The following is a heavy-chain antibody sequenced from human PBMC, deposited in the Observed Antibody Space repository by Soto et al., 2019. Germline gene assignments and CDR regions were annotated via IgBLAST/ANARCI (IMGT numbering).Heavy chain of an antibody. J-gene: IGHJ4*02. Sequence: ASETLSLTCIVSGGSISSYYWSWIRQPPERRLEWIGYISYSGSTDYNPSLKSRVTISVDTSKNQFSLKLSSVTAADTAMYYCALARSGYWPFDYWGQGTSVTVSS. CDR3: ALARSGYWPFDY. D-gene: IGHD3-3*01. V-gene: IGHV4-59*01. CDR1: GGSISSYY. CDR2: ISYSGST.